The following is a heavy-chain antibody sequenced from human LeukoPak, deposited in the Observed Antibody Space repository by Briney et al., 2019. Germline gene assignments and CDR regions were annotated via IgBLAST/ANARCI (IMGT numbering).Heavy chain of an antibody. J-gene: IGHJ4*02. D-gene: IGHD1-26*01. CDR3: ARLTPYSGSPLGDY. V-gene: IGHV4-39*01. CDR2: ISYSGST. Sequence: SETLSLACTVSGGSISSSSNFWGWIRQPPGKGLEWIGSISYSGSTYYNPSLKSRVTISVDTSKNQFSLKLSSVTAADTAVYYCARLTPYSGSPLGDYWGQGTLVTVSS. CDR1: GGSISSSSNF.